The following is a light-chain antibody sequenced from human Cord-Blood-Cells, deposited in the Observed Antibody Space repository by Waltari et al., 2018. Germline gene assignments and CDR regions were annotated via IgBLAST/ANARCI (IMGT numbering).Light chain of an antibody. CDR2: AAS. J-gene: IGKJ5*01. V-gene: IGKV1-39*01. CDR1: QSISSY. Sequence: DIQMTQSPSSLSASVGDRVTITCRASQSISSYLNLYQQQPGKAPNLLIYAASSLQSGVPSRFSGSGSGTDFTLTISSLQPEDFATYYCQQSYSTPITFGQGTRLEIK. CDR3: QQSYSTPIT.